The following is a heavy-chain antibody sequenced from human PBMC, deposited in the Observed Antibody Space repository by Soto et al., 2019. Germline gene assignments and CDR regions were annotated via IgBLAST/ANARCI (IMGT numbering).Heavy chain of an antibody. CDR3: AKDGYSSGWHRGWFDP. CDR1: GFTFSSYA. Sequence: EVQLLESGGGLVQPGGSLRLSCAASGFTFSSYAMSWVRQAPRKGLEWVSAISGSGGSTYYADSVKGRFTISRDNSKNTLYLQMNSLRAEDTAVYYCAKDGYSSGWHRGWFDPWGQGTLVTVSS. V-gene: IGHV3-23*01. J-gene: IGHJ5*02. D-gene: IGHD6-19*01. CDR2: ISGSGGST.